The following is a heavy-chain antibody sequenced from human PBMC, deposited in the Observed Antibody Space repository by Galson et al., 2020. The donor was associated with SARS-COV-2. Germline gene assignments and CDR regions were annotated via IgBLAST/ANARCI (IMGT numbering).Heavy chain of an antibody. J-gene: IGHJ6*02. CDR1: GFPFSSYA. Sequence: PGGSLRLSCAASGFPFSSYAMSWVRQAPPEGLEWVSAIRGSGGSTYYADSVKGRFTISRDNSRDTLYLQMNMQRAEDTAVYYCAKFRGRAAAVDRIDVWGQGTTVTVSS. CDR3: AKFRGRAAAVDRIDV. CDR2: IRGSGGST. D-gene: IGHD6-13*01. V-gene: IGHV3-23*01.